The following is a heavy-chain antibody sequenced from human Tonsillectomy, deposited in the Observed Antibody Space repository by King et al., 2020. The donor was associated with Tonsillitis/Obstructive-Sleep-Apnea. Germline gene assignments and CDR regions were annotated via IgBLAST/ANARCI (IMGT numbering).Heavy chain of an antibody. D-gene: IGHD1-26*01. CDR2: IKEDGSEK. CDR1: EFTFTSYW. V-gene: IGHV3-7*04. Sequence: VQLVESGGGLVQPGGSLRLSCAASEFTFTSYWMTWVRQAPGKGLEWVANIKEDGSEKYYVDSVKGRFTISRDNDQKSLYLQMNSLRAEDTAVYYCARDRRWDYYYSYMDVWGRGTTVTVSS. CDR3: ARDRRWDYYYSYMDV. J-gene: IGHJ6*03.